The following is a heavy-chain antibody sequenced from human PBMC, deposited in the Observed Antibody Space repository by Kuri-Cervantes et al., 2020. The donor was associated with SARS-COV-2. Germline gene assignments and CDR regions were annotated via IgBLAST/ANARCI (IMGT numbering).Heavy chain of an antibody. V-gene: IGHV4-34*01. CDR1: GGSFSGYY. CDR2: INHSGST. Sequence: GSLRLSCAVSGGSFSGYYWSWIRQPPGKGLEWVGEINHSGSTNYNPSLKSRVTVSVDTSKNQFPLKLSSVTAADTAVYYCARDESQSFDLWGRGTLVTVSS. CDR3: ARDESQSFDL. J-gene: IGHJ2*01.